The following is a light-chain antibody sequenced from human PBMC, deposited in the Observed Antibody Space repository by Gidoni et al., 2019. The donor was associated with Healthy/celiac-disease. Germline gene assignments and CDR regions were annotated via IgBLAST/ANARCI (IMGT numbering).Light chain of an antibody. CDR1: QSVSSN. Sequence: EIVMTQSPATLSVSPGERATLSCRASQSVSSNLAWYQQKPGQAPRLLIYGASTRATGIPAMFSGSGSGTEFTLTISSLQSEDFAVYYCQQYNTWPLTFGGGTKVEIK. V-gene: IGKV3-15*01. J-gene: IGKJ4*01. CDR2: GAS. CDR3: QQYNTWPLT.